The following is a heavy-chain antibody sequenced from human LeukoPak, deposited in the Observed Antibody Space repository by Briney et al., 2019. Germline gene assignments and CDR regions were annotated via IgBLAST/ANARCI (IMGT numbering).Heavy chain of an antibody. Sequence: SETLSLTCTVSGGSISSSSFYWGWIRQPPGKGLEWIGSLYYSGNTYYNPSLKSRITMSVDTSKKQFSLKLNSVTAADTAVFYCARSVATIWVPFAFDIWGQGTMVTVSS. CDR3: ARSVATIWVPFAFDI. J-gene: IGHJ3*02. V-gene: IGHV4-39*01. D-gene: IGHD5-24*01. CDR2: LYYSGNT. CDR1: GGSISSSSFY.